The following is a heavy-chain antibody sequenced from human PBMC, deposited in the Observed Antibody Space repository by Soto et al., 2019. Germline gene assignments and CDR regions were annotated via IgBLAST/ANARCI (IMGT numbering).Heavy chain of an antibody. CDR1: GGSISSSNW. D-gene: IGHD3-3*01. J-gene: IGHJ6*02. CDR3: ARDLTREDYYDFGSGYDPHYYYYGMDV. V-gene: IGHV4-4*02. Sequence: SETLSLTCAVSGGSISSSNWWSWVRQPPGKGLEWIGEIYHSGSTNYTPSLKSRVTISVDKSKNQFSLKLSSVTAADSAVYYCARDLTREDYYDFGSGYDPHYYYYGMDVWGQGTTVTVSS. CDR2: IYHSGST.